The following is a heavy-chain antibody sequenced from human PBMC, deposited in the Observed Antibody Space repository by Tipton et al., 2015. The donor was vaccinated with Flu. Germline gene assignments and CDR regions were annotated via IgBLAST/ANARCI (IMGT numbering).Heavy chain of an antibody. J-gene: IGHJ5*02. CDR1: GGSIRSSTYY. CDR3: ARDIGALNWFDP. CDR2: IYISGST. V-gene: IGHV4-61*02. Sequence: TLSLTCTVSGGSIRSSTYYWSWIRQPAGKGLEWIGRIYISGSTNYNASLKSRVTISVDTSKYQFSLKLSSVTAADTAVYYCARDIGALNWFDPWGQGALVTVSS.